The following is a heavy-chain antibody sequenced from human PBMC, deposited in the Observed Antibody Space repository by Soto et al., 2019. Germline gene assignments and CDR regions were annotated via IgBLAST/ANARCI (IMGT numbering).Heavy chain of an antibody. Sequence: GESLKISCKGSGYSFTSYWINWVRQMPGKGLEWMGRIDPSDSYTNYSPSFQGHVTISADKSISTAFLQWSSLKASDTAMYYCAVDYYDSSGYLLGDYWGQGTLVTVSS. CDR3: AVDYYDSSGYLLGDY. J-gene: IGHJ4*02. V-gene: IGHV5-10-1*01. CDR2: IDPSDSYT. D-gene: IGHD3-22*01. CDR1: GYSFTSYW.